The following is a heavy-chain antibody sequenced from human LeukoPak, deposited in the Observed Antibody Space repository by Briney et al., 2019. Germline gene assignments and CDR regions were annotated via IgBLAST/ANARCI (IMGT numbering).Heavy chain of an antibody. Sequence: ASVKVSCKASGYTFTGYYMHWVRQAPGQGLEWMGWINPNSGGTNYAQKFQGRVTMTRDTSISTAYMELSRLRSEDTAVYYCARTAVIAAAGHFDYWGQGTLVTVSS. J-gene: IGHJ4*02. D-gene: IGHD6-13*01. CDR1: GYTFTGYY. V-gene: IGHV1-2*02. CDR2: INPNSGGT. CDR3: ARTAVIAAAGHFDY.